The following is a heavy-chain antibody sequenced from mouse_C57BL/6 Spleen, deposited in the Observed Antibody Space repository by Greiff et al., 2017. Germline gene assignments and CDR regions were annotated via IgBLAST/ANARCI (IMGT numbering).Heavy chain of an antibody. J-gene: IGHJ2*01. CDR3: ARRDGKEDY. Sequence: QVQLQQPGAELVKPGASVKLSCKASGYTFTSYWMQWIKQRPGQGLEWIGEFDPSDSYTNYNQKFKGKATLTVDKSSSTAYMQLSSLTSKDSAVYYCARRDGKEDYWGQGTTLTVSS. D-gene: IGHD2-3*01. CDR1: GYTFTSYW. CDR2: FDPSDSYT. V-gene: IGHV1-50*01.